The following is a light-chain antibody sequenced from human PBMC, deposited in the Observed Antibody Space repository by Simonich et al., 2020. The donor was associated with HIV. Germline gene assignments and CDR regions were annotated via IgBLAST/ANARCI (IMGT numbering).Light chain of an antibody. Sequence: EIVLTQSPGTLSLSPGERATLSCRASESVNSKYLAWYQQKPGLAPRLLIYDTSSRATGIPDRFSGSGSGTDFTLSISRLEPEDFAVYYCQQRRNWPPITFGQGTRLEIK. V-gene: IGKV3D-20*02. J-gene: IGKJ5*01. CDR3: QQRRNWPPIT. CDR1: ESVNSKY. CDR2: DTS.